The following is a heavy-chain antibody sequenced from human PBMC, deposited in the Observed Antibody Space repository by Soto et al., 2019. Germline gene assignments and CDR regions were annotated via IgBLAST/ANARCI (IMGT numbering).Heavy chain of an antibody. Sequence: PSETLSLTCTVSGGSISNYYWSWIRQPPGKGLEWIAYISYSGSTNYSPSLKSRVTISVDTSKNQFSLKVRSVTAADTAVYYCARHGSGYVYYFDYWGQGTLVTVSS. CDR2: ISYSGST. V-gene: IGHV4-59*08. J-gene: IGHJ4*02. CDR3: ARHGSGYVYYFDY. D-gene: IGHD5-12*01. CDR1: GGSISNYY.